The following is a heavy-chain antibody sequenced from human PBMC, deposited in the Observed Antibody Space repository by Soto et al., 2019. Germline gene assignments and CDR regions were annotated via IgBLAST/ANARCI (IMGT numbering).Heavy chain of an antibody. CDR3: ARDSFGTLVLADTQAYYYYGMDV. J-gene: IGHJ6*02. D-gene: IGHD2-15*01. V-gene: IGHV1-18*04. CDR2: ISAYNGNT. Sequence: ASVKVSCKASGYTFTSYGISWVRQAPGQGLEWMGWISAYNGNTNYAQKLQGRVAMTTDTSTSTAYTELRSLRSDDTAVYYCARDSFGTLVLADTQAYYYYGMDVWGQGTTVTVSS. CDR1: GYTFTSYG.